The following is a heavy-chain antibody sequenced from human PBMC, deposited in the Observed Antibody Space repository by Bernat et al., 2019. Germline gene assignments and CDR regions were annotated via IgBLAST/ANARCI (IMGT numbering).Heavy chain of an antibody. CDR2: ISGSGSST. D-gene: IGHD4-11*01. CDR3: ARDLTSPLTPEYFQH. CDR1: GFTFSSYV. V-gene: IGHV3-23*01. Sequence: EVQLLESGGGLVQPGGSLRLSCAASGFTFSSYVMSWVLQAPGKGLEWVSSISGSGSSTYYADSVKGRFTISRDNSKNTLYLQMNSLTVDDTAVYYCARDLTSPLTPEYFQHWGQGTLVTVSS. J-gene: IGHJ1*01.